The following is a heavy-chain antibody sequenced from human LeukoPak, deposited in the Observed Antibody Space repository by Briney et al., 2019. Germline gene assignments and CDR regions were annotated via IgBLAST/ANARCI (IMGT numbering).Heavy chain of an antibody. V-gene: IGHV4-31*03. CDR2: IYYSGST. CDR3: ARGRPVTMVRGVTPPSYGMDV. D-gene: IGHD3-10*01. J-gene: IGHJ6*04. Sequence: PSETLSLTCTVSGGSISSGGYYWSWIRQHPGKGLEWIGYIYYSGSTYYNPSLKSRVTISVDTSKNQFSLKLSSVTAADTAVYYCARGRPVTMVRGVTPPSYGMDVWGKGTTVTVSS. CDR1: GGSISSGGYY.